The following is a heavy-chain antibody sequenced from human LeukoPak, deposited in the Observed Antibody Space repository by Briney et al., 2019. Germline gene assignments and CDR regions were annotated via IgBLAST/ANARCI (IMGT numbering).Heavy chain of an antibody. Sequence: GEPLKISLKGSWIDLATFWHSLVRQMPGKGLEWMGMIHPSDSNTNYSPSFQGHVTISADRSISTAFLQWSSLKASDSAMYYCARHLYDTNPSDYWGEGTLVTVAS. V-gene: IGHV5-10-1*01. J-gene: IGHJ4*02. CDR1: WIDLATFW. CDR2: IHPSDSNT. D-gene: IGHD3-22*01. CDR3: ARHLYDTNPSDY.